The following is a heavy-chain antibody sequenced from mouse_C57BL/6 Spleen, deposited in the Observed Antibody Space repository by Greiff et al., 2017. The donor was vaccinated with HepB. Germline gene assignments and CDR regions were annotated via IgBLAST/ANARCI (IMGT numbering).Heavy chain of an antibody. Sequence: DVQLVESGPGLVKPSQSLSLTCSVTGYSITSGYYWNWIRQFPGNKLEWMGYISYDGSNNYNPSLKNRISITRDTSKNQFFLKLNSVTTEDTATYYCARPYYYGGYYAMDYWGQGTSVTVSS. CDR1: GYSITSGYY. D-gene: IGHD1-1*01. J-gene: IGHJ4*01. CDR2: ISYDGSN. V-gene: IGHV3-6*01. CDR3: ARPYYYGGYYAMDY.